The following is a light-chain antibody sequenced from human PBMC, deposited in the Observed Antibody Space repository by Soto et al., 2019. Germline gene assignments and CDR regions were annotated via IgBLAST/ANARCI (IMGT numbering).Light chain of an antibody. CDR2: GAS. CDR1: HSFSSN. Sequence: IVMTQSPATLSVSPCEIATLSCSAIHSFSSNFAWYQQTPCQAPRLLIYGASTRATGIPARFSGSGSGTDFTLTITSLQSEDFAVYYCQQYNSLPLTFGGGTKVDI. CDR3: QQYNSLPLT. V-gene: IGKV3-15*01. J-gene: IGKJ4*01.